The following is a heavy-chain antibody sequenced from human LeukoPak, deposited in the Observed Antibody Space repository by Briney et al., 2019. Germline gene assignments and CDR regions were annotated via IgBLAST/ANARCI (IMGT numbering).Heavy chain of an antibody. D-gene: IGHD2-2*01. Sequence: SETLPLTCAVSGYSISSGYYWGWIRQPPGKGLEWIGSIAHSGSTYYNPSLKSRVTILLDTSKNQFSLKLSSVTAADTAVYYYTRGYCSTTRCRDAFDIWGQGTMVTVSS. CDR1: GYSISSGYY. CDR3: TRGYCSTTRCRDAFDI. CDR2: IAHSGST. V-gene: IGHV4-38-2*01. J-gene: IGHJ3*02.